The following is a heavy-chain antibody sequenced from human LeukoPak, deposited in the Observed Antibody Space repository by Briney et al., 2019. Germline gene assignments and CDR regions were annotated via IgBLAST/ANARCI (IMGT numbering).Heavy chain of an antibody. CDR1: GYTLTELS. J-gene: IGHJ6*02. V-gene: IGHV1-24*01. CDR2: FDAEDGET. CDR3: ATRPDWPMSYGMDV. Sequence: APVKVSCKVSGYTLTELSMHWVRQAPGKGLEWMGGFDAEDGETIYAQNFQGRVTMTEDTSTDTAYMELSSLRSEDTAVYYCATRPDWPMSYGMDVWGQGTTVTVSS. D-gene: IGHD3-9*01.